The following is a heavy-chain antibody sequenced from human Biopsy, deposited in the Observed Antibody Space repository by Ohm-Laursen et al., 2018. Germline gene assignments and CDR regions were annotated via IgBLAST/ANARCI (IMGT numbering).Heavy chain of an antibody. Sequence: VASVKVSCKGSEFSFSRYDMHWVRQAPGRGLEWMGVISPSGATTSFSQKFQGRITMTRDTSTGTVYMDLNSLGSEDTAVYYCARAGVGSDGTDSYYYGMDVWGPGTTVTVSS. CDR1: EFSFSRYD. J-gene: IGHJ6*02. V-gene: IGHV1-46*01. D-gene: IGHD5-24*01. CDR2: ISPSGATT. CDR3: ARAGVGSDGTDSYYYGMDV.